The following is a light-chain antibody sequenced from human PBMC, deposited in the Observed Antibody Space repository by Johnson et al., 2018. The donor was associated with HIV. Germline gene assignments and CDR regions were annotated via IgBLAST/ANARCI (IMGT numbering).Light chain of an antibody. Sequence: HSVLTQPPSVSAAPGQKVTISCSGSRSNIGNNYVSWYQQLPGTAPKLLIYENNKRPSGIPARFSGSKSGTSATLGITGLQTGDEADYYCGTWDSSLSAGGNVFGTGTKVTVL. CDR3: GTWDSSLSAGGNV. J-gene: IGLJ1*01. CDR1: RSNIGNNY. CDR2: ENN. V-gene: IGLV1-51*02.